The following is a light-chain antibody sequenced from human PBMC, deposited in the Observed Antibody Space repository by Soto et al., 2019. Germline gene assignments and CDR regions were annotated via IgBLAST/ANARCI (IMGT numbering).Light chain of an antibody. CDR3: NSYTSIITSPYV. CDR2: DVS. Sequence: QSVLTQPASVSGSPGPAITISCTGTSSDVGGYNYVSWYQQHPGNDPKLMVYDVSNRPSGVSNRFSDSKSGNTASLTVSRLQAEDDADYYCNSYTSIITSPYVFGTGTKLTVL. CDR1: SSDVGGYNY. V-gene: IGLV2-14*01. J-gene: IGLJ1*01.